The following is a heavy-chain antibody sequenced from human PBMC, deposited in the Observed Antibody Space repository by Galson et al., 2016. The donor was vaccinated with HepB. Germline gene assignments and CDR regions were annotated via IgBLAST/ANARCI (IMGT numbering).Heavy chain of an antibody. CDR3: GRSRRSPAWSFGQYRYGMDV. CDR2: IYYSGSD. J-gene: IGHJ6*02. V-gene: IGHV4-31*03. D-gene: IGHD3-10*01. CDR1: GGCITSDHFY. Sequence: TLSLTCTLSGGCITSDHFYWSWLRQRPGKGLEWIGYIYYSGSDYYNPSLSGRVRISVVSSKIQFSLTGYPVTAADAAVYYCGRSRRSPAWSFGQYRYGMDVWGGGTTVIV.